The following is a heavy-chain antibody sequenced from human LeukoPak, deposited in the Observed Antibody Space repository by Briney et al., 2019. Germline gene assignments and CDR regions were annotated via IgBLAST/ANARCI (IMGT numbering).Heavy chain of an antibody. CDR1: GFTFSSYS. J-gene: IGHJ4*02. D-gene: IGHD3-10*01. V-gene: IGHV3-48*01. Sequence: PGGSLRLSCATSGFTFSSYSMNWVRQAPGKGLEWISYISRSSDTIYYAGSVKGRFTISRDNAKNSLYLQTNNLRAEDTAVYYCARGAAVRGVSDYWGQGTLVTVSS. CDR2: ISRSSDTI. CDR3: ARGAAVRGVSDY.